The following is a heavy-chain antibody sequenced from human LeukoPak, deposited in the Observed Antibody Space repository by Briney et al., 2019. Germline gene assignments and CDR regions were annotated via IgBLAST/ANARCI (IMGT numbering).Heavy chain of an antibody. CDR3: ATNIAAGGTASYFDY. Sequence: KSSETLSLTCTVSGGSMRSYYWSWIRQPPEKALEWIGYNSYSGSTNQNPSLKSRVTISVDTSKNQFSLKLSSVTAADTAVYYCATNIAAGGTASYFDYWGQGTLVTVSS. V-gene: IGHV4-59*01. CDR2: NSYSGST. D-gene: IGHD6-13*01. CDR1: GGSMRSYY. J-gene: IGHJ4*02.